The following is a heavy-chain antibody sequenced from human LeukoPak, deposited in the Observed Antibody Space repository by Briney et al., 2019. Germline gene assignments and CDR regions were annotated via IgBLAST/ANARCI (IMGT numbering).Heavy chain of an antibody. V-gene: IGHV3-7*01. CDR3: ATLLLGAHGRFDY. CDR1: GFTFSSYW. J-gene: IGHJ4*02. CDR2: IKHDGSEK. Sequence: GGPLRLSCAASGFTFSSYWMSWVRQPPGKGLEWVANIKHDGSEKYYVDSVKGRFTISRDNAKNSLYMEMNSLRAEDTAVYYCATLLLGAHGRFDYWGQGTLVTVSS. D-gene: IGHD1-26*01.